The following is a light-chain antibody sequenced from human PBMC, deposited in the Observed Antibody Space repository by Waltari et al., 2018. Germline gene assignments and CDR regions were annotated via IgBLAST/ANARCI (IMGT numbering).Light chain of an antibody. J-gene: IGKJ2*01. CDR2: MAS. V-gene: IGKV1-5*03. CDR1: QSIVTW. Sequence: DLQMTQSTSTLSASVGDSVTITCRASQSIVTWLAWYQQKPGKAPKLLIYMASRLEGGVPSRFSASGSGTEFTLTISSLQPDDFATYYCQQYKSSSYTFGQGTKLEI. CDR3: QQYKSSSYT.